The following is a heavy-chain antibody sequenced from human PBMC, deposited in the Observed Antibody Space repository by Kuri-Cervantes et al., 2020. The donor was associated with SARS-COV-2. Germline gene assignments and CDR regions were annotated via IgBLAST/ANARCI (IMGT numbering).Heavy chain of an antibody. J-gene: IGHJ5*02. CDR3: ARGRMVPAAFDP. CDR1: GGSFSSYY. CDR2: INHNGCT. D-gene: IGHD2-2*01. V-gene: IGHV4-34*01. Sequence: SESLSLSCAVSGGSFSSYYRSWIRQPPGKGLEWIGEINHNGCTNYNRSLKRRLTISVDTSNIQFALKRSSVTAADTAVYYCARGRMVPAAFDPWGQGNLVNVSS.